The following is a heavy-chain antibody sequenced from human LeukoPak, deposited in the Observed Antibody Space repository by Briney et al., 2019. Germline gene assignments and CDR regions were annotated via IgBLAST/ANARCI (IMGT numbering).Heavy chain of an antibody. D-gene: IGHD1-26*01. Sequence: SQTLSLTCAISGDSFSSNNAAWNWIRQSPSRGLEWLGRTYYRSKWYTEYAVSVKSRITINPDTSKNQFSLQLNSVTPEDTAVYYCVRGAWELLSHYWYFDLWGRGTLVTVSS. CDR2: TYYRSKWYT. J-gene: IGHJ2*01. V-gene: IGHV6-1*01. CDR3: VRGAWELLSHYWYFDL. CDR1: GDSFSSNNAA.